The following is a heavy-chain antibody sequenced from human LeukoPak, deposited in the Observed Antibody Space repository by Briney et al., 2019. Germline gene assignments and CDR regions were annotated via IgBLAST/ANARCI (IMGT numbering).Heavy chain of an antibody. Sequence: GGSLRLSCSASGFTFSRYAMHWVRQAPGKGLEYVSAISSNGGSTYYADSVKGRFTISRDNSRNTLHLQMNSLRAEDTAVYYCAKSYYYGSGSYSYYYYAMDVWGQGTTVTVSS. D-gene: IGHD3-10*01. CDR3: AKSYYYGSGSYSYYYYAMDV. CDR1: GFTFSRYA. J-gene: IGHJ6*02. V-gene: IGHV3-64*04. CDR2: ISSNGGST.